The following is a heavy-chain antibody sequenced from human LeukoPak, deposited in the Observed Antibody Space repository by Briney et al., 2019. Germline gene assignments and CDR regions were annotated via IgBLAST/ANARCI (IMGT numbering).Heavy chain of an antibody. CDR2: ISYDGSNK. D-gene: IGHD5-18*01. J-gene: IGHJ6*02. V-gene: IGHV3-30*04. CDR1: GFTFSIYA. Sequence: GGSLRLSFASSGFTFSIYAMHWVRQAPGKGLERGAVISYDGSNKYYADSVKGRFTNSRDNSKNTLYLQMNSLRAEDTAVYYCARAGYSYGQYYYYYGMDVWGQGTTVTVSS. CDR3: ARAGYSYGQYYYYYGMDV.